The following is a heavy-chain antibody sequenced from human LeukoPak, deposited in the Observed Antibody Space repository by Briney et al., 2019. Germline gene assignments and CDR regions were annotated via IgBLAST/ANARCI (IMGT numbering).Heavy chain of an antibody. V-gene: IGHV3-66*04. CDR3: AKRLGDCSSTSCPFDY. CDR1: GFTVNNNY. Sequence: GGSLRLSCAVSGFTVNNNYMSWVRQAPGKGLEWVSVIYSGGSTYDADSVKGRFTISRDTSKNTLYLQMNRLRAEDTAVYYCAKRLGDCSSTSCPFDYWGQGTLVTVSS. CDR2: IYSGGST. D-gene: IGHD2-2*01. J-gene: IGHJ4*02.